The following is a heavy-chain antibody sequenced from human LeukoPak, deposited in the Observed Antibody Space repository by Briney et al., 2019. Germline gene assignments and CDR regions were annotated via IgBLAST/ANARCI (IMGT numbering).Heavy chain of an antibody. CDR2: ISSSASTI. J-gene: IGHJ4*02. CDR1: GFTFGDYH. V-gene: IGHV3-11*01. CDR3: ARGAWRIAAFFDY. Sequence: PGGSLRLSCAASGFTFGDYHMSWIRQAPGKGLEWVSYISSSASTIYYADSVKGRFTISRDNAKNSLYLQMNSLRAEDTAVYYCARGAWRIAAFFDYWGQGTLVTVSS. D-gene: IGHD6-6*01.